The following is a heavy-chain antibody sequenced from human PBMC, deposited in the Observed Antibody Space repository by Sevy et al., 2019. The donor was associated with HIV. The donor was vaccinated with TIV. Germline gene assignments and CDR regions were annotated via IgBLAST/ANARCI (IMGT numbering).Heavy chain of an antibody. V-gene: IGHV3-30*02. D-gene: IGHD5-18*01. CDR2: IRYDGSNK. CDR3: AKEYSYGYYFDY. J-gene: IGHJ4*02. CDR1: GFTFSTYG. Sequence: GGSLRLSCAASGFTFSTYGMHWVRQAPGKGLEWVAFIRYDGSNKYYADSVKGRFTISRDNSKNTLYLQMNSLRAEDTAVYYCAKEYSYGYYFDYWGQGTLVTVPS.